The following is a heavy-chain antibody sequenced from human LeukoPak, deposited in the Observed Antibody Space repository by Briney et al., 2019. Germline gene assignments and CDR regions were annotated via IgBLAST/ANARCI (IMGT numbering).Heavy chain of an antibody. J-gene: IGHJ4*02. CDR1: GFTFSDFY. Sequence: GGSLRLSCAASGFTFSDFYISCIRQAPGKGLEWVSDISPSGDIISYADSVKGRFIISRDYAKESLHLQMNSLRVEDSAVYYCARETVAGTVDYWGQGTQVTVSS. D-gene: IGHD6-19*01. V-gene: IGHV3-11*01. CDR3: ARETVAGTVDY. CDR2: ISPSGDII.